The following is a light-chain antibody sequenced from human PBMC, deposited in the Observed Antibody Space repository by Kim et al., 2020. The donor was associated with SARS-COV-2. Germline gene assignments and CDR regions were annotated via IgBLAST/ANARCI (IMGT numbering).Light chain of an antibody. CDR2: EDN. Sequence: KTVTISCTRSSGSIASNYVQWYQQRPGSAPTTVIYEDNQRPSGVPARFSGSIDSSSNSASLTISGLKTEDEADYYCQSYDSSNHVVFGGGTQLTVL. CDR3: QSYDSSNHVV. V-gene: IGLV6-57*03. CDR1: SGSIASNY. J-gene: IGLJ2*01.